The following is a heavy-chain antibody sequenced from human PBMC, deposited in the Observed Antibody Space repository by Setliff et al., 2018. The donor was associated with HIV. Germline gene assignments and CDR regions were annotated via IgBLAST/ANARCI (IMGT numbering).Heavy chain of an antibody. CDR2: ITWDGGST. V-gene: IGHV3-43*01. CDR1: GFTFDDYT. CDR3: AKGQFLEWFNWFDP. D-gene: IGHD3-3*01. Sequence: GGSLRLSCAASGFTFDDYTMHWVRQAPGKGLEWVSLITWDGGSTYYADSVKGRFTISRDNSKNSLYLQMNSLRTEDTALYYCAKGQFLEWFNWFDPWGQGTLVTVSS. J-gene: IGHJ5*02.